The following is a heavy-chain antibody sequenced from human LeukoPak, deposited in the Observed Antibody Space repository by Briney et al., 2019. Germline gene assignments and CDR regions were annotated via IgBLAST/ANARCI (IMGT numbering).Heavy chain of an antibody. CDR2: IIPIFGTA. CDR1: GGTFSSYA. V-gene: IGHV1-69*13. CDR3: ARQDLQSNWFDP. Sequence: SVKVSCKASGGTFSSYAISWVRHAPGQGLEWMGGIIPIFGTANYAQKFQGRVTITADESTSTAYMELSSLRSEDTAVYYCARQDLQSNWFDPWGQGTLVTVSS. J-gene: IGHJ5*02. D-gene: IGHD4-11*01.